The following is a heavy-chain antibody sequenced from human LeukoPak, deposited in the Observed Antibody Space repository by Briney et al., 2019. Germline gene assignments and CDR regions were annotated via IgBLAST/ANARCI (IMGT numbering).Heavy chain of an antibody. CDR2: ISGIGVST. CDR1: GFTFSGYA. CDR3: PKDGHYYDSSGYPILGTFDI. J-gene: IGHJ3*02. V-gene: IGHV3-23*01. Sequence: GGPLRLSCAASGFTFSGYAMSWVRQAPGKGLEWGSAISGIGVSTYYADSVKGRVTTSRDNSKNTLYLQMNSLSAEHTAVYYCPKDGHYYDSSGYPILGTFDIWGQGKMVTVSS. D-gene: IGHD3-22*01.